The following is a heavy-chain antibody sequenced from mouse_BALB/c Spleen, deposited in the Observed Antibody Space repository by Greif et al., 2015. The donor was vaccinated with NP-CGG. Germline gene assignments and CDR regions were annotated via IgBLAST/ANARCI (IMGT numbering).Heavy chain of an antibody. CDR3: ARHGMGRHYFDY. D-gene: IGHD4-1*01. Sequence: EVKLMESGGGLVKPGGSLKLSCAASGFTFSSYAMSWVRQTPEKRLEWVATISSGGSYTYYPDSVKGRFTISRDNAKNPLYLQMSSLRSEDTAMYYCARHGMGRHYFDYWGQGTTLTVSS. V-gene: IGHV5-9-3*01. J-gene: IGHJ2*01. CDR1: GFTFSSYA. CDR2: ISSGGSYT.